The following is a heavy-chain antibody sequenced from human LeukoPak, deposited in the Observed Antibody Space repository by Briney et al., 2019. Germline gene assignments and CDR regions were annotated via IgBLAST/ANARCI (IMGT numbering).Heavy chain of an antibody. CDR2: INPNSGGT. V-gene: IGHV1-2*02. CDR1: GYTFTGYY. J-gene: IGHJ4*02. Sequence: ASVKVSCKASGYTFTGYYMHWVRQAPGQGLEWMGWINPNSGGTNYAQKFQGRVTMTRDTSISTAYMELSRLRSDDTAVYYCARDQGDGYNYSYWGQGTLVTVSS. CDR3: ARDQGDGYNYSY. D-gene: IGHD5-24*01.